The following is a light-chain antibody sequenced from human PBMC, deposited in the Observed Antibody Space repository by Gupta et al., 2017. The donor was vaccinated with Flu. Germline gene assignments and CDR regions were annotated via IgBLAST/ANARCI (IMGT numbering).Light chain of an antibody. V-gene: IGKV3-15*01. J-gene: IGKJ3*01. CDR2: GAS. Sequence: EIVMTQSPATLSVSPGERATLSCRASQRVSSNLTLFQQKPGQAPRLLINGASARATCIPARVSGRGSGKKFTLTIRHPQSEDFAVYYCQQDNYRPPTFGPGNKVDIK. CDR3: QQDNYRPPT. CDR1: QRVSSN.